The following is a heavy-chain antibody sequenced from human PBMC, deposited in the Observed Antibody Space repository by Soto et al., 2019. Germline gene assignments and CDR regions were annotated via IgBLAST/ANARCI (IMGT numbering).Heavy chain of an antibody. CDR1: GGSISSGDYY. J-gene: IGHJ4*02. V-gene: IGHV4-61*08. CDR2: IYYSGST. CDR3: ARAPYYYDGGGYYYFDS. D-gene: IGHD3-22*01. Sequence: SETLSLTCTVSGGSISSGDYYWSWIRQPPGKGLEWIGYIYYSGSTNYNPSLKSRVTISLDTSENQFSLKLSSVTAADTAVYYCARAPYYYDGGGYYYFDSWGQGTLVTVSS.